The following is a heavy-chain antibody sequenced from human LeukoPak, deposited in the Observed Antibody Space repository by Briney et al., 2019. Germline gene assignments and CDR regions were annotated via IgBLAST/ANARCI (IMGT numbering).Heavy chain of an antibody. V-gene: IGHV4-4*07. J-gene: IGHJ5*02. CDR3: ARLRSAAGIRRFDP. CDR1: GGSISSYY. D-gene: IGHD6-13*01. Sequence: PSETLSLTCTVSGGSISSYYWSWIRQPAGKGLEWIGRIYTSGSTNYNPSLKSRVTMSVDTSKDQFSLKLSSVTAADTAVYYCARLRSAAGIRRFDPWGQGTLVTVSS. CDR2: IYTSGST.